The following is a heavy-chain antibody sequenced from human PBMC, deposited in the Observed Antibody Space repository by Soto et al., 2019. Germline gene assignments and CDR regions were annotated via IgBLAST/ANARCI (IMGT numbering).Heavy chain of an antibody. J-gene: IGHJ4*02. D-gene: IGHD1-26*01. Sequence: QVQLVESGGGVVQPGRSLRLSCAASGFTFSHYAMHWVRQAPVKGLEWVALMSYDGSNEYYADSVKGRFTISRDNSKNTRYLHMNSLRAEDTAVYYCPKDGSHNFDYWGQGTLVTVSS. CDR3: PKDGSHNFDY. V-gene: IGHV3-30*18. CDR1: GFTFSHYA. CDR2: MSYDGSNE.